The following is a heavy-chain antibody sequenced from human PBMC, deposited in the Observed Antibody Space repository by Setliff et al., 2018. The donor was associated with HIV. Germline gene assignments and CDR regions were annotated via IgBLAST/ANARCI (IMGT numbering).Heavy chain of an antibody. CDR3: ATNFWSGYYSSWYFDL. CDR1: GSTFGSYA. Sequence: GGSLRLSCTASGSTFGSYAMRWVRQAPGKGLEWVSAISGSGGSTYYADSVKGRFTISRDNSKNTLYLQMNSLRAEDTAVYYCATNFWSGYYSSWYFDLWGRGTLVTVSS. V-gene: IGHV3-23*01. J-gene: IGHJ2*01. D-gene: IGHD3-3*01. CDR2: ISGSGGST.